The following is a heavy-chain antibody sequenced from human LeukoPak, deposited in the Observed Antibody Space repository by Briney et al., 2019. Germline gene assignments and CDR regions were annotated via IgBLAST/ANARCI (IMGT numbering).Heavy chain of an antibody. Sequence: GGSLRLSCAASGFTFSSYAMHWVRQAPGKGLEWVAVISYDGSNKYYADSVKGRFTISRDNSKNTLYLQMNSLRAEDTAVYYCAKDFTSGWTADLFDYWGQGTLVTVSS. J-gene: IGHJ4*02. CDR1: GFTFSSYA. CDR2: ISYDGSNK. CDR3: AKDFTSGWTADLFDY. V-gene: IGHV3-30-3*01. D-gene: IGHD6-19*01.